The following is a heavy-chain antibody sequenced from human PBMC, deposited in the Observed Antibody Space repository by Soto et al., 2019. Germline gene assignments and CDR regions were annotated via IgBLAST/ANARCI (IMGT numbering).Heavy chain of an antibody. J-gene: IGHJ4*02. CDR1: GYTFTSYY. CDR3: ARQHGDYDPGDF. CDR2: INPSGGST. V-gene: IGHV1-46*01. Sequence: ASVKVSCKRSGYTFTSYYMHWVRQAPGEGLEWMGRINPSGGSTSYAQKFQGRVTMTRDTSTSTVYMELSSLRSEDTAVYYCARQHGDYDPGDFWGQGTLVTVSS. D-gene: IGHD4-17*01.